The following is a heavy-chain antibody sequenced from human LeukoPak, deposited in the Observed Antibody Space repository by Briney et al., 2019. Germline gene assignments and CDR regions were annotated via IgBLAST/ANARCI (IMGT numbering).Heavy chain of an antibody. Sequence: SVKVSCKASGGTFSSYAISWVRQAPGQGLEWMGRIIPILGIANYAQKFQGGVTITADKSTSTAYMELSSLRSEDTAVYYCARAVGDYVLNWFDPWGQGTLVTVSS. CDR2: IIPILGIA. J-gene: IGHJ5*02. CDR3: ARAVGDYVLNWFDP. CDR1: GGTFSSYA. D-gene: IGHD4-17*01. V-gene: IGHV1-69*04.